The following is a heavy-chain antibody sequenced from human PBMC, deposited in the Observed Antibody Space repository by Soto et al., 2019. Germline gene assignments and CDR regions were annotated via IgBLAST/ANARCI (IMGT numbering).Heavy chain of an antibody. Sequence: SETLSLTCAVSGGPITSGGYSWSWIRQPPGKGLGWIGYIYHSGGTYYNPSLKSRVTLSIDRTKKQFSLKLKSVTAADTAVYFCARTMTTSGWFDPWGQGTLVTSPQ. CDR3: ARTMTTSGWFDP. CDR1: GGPITSGGYS. V-gene: IGHV4-30-2*01. CDR2: IYHSGGT. J-gene: IGHJ5*02. D-gene: IGHD4-17*01.